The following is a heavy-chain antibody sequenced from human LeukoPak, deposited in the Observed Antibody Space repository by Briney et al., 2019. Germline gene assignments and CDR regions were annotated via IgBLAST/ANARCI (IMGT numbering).Heavy chain of an antibody. V-gene: IGHV3-30*19. CDR3: ARSARLMKGVVEVTALDD. Sequence: QSGRSLRLSCAASGFTLRGYGMHWVRQAPGKGLEWVAFIRYDGSDKSYADSVKGRFTISRDNSENTLYLQINSLRVEDTAVYYCARSARLMKGVVEVTALDDWGQGTLVTVSS. CDR2: IRYDGSDK. CDR1: GFTLRGYG. D-gene: IGHD3-3*01. J-gene: IGHJ4*02.